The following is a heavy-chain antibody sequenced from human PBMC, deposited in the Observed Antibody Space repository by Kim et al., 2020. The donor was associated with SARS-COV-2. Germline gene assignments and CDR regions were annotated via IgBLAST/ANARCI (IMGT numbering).Heavy chain of an antibody. Sequence: PSFQGQVTISADKSISTAYLQWSSLKASDTAMYYCARRGYYGSGGYYFDYWGQGTLVTVSS. D-gene: IGHD3-10*01. V-gene: IGHV5-51*01. J-gene: IGHJ4*02. CDR3: ARRGYYGSGGYYFDY.